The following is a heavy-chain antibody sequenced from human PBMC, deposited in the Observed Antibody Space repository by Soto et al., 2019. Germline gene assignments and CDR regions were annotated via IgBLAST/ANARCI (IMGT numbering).Heavy chain of an antibody. CDR2: INTGNGDT. CDR3: ARGCGGTCYLFDY. D-gene: IGHD2-15*01. V-gene: IGHV1-3*04. J-gene: IGHJ4*01. Sequence: ASVKVSCKASGYTFTNYAMHWVRQAPGQRLEWMGWINTGNGDTKYSQKFQDRVTIARDTSASTAYMELSSLRSEDTAVYYCARGCGGTCYLFDYWGQGTLVTVS. CDR1: GYTFTNYA.